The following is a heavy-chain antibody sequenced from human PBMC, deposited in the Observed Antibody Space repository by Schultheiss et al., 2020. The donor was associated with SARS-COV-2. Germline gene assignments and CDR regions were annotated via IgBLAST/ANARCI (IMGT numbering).Heavy chain of an antibody. CDR1: GFTFSSYG. CDR2: ISWNSGSI. Sequence: GGSLRLSCAASGFTFSSYGMHWVRQAPGKGLEWVSGISWNSGSIGYADSVKGRFTISRDNSKNTLYLQMNSLRAEDTAVYYCARDGTVAARYYFDYWGQGTLVTVSS. V-gene: IGHV3-NL1*01. D-gene: IGHD6-6*01. J-gene: IGHJ4*02. CDR3: ARDGTVAARYYFDY.